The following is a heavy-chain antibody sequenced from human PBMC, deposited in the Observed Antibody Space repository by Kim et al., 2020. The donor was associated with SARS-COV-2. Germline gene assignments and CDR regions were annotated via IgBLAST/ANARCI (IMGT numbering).Heavy chain of an antibody. CDR3: ARGFCSGSDCPFDY. Sequence: SETLSLTCTVAGDSITSGGFYWTWIRQHPGKGLEWIGHMYNSGYTYYNPSLQSRPAISIGTSKNQFSLRLTSVTAADTAVYYCARGFCSGSDCPFDYWGQGTLVSVSS. D-gene: IGHD2-21*02. CDR1: GDSITSGGFY. CDR2: MYNSGYT. J-gene: IGHJ4*02. V-gene: IGHV4-31*03.